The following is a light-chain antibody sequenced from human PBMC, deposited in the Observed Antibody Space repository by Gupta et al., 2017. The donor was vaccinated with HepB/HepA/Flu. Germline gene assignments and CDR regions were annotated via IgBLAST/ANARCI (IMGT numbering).Light chain of an antibody. CDR2: GAS. CDR1: QSVSSN. Sequence: EMVMTQSPATLSVSPGGRATLSCRASQSVSSNLAWYQQKPGQAPRLLIYGASTRATGIPARFSGSGSGTEFTLTISSLQSEDFAVYYCQQYNSWPPAYTFGQGTKLEI. J-gene: IGKJ2*01. V-gene: IGKV3-15*01. CDR3: QQYNSWPPAYT.